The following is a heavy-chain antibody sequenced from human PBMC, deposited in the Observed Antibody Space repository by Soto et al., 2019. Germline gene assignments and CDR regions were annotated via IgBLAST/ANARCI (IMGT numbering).Heavy chain of an antibody. CDR2: IYYSGST. CDR3: ARVAVRGVIIFFDY. Sequence: LEILCLSWSVVCGYSGSYYGRWILQPPGKGLEWIGYIYYSGSTNYNPSLKSRVTISVDTSKNQFSLKLSSVTAADTAVYYCARVAVRGVIIFFDYWGQGTLVTVSS. V-gene: IGHV4-59*01. J-gene: IGHJ4*02. D-gene: IGHD3-10*01. CDR1: CGYSGSYY.